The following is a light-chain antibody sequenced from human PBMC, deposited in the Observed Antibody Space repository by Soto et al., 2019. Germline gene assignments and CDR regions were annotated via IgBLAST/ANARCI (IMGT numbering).Light chain of an antibody. J-gene: IGKJ4*01. CDR1: QSITTY. CDR2: AAS. CDR3: QQIYSAPLT. V-gene: IGKV1-39*01. Sequence: DIQMTQSPSSLSASVGDRVTITCRASQSITTYLNWYRQKPRKAPKLLIYAASSLQSGVPSRFSGSGSETEFTLSISSLQPEDFATYFCQQIYSAPLTFGGGTKVDIK.